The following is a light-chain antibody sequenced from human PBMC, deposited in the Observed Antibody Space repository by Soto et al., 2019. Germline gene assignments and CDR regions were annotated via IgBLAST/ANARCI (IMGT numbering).Light chain of an antibody. CDR1: STDVGGYNA. V-gene: IGLV2-14*01. J-gene: IGLJ1*01. CDR3: NSFRVSHLYV. Sequence: QSVLSQPASVSGSPGQTITISGTGNSTDVGGYNAVSRYQHHPGKAPKLIIYEVTHRPSGVSDRFSASKSGNTASLTISGLQAEDEADYYCNSFRVSHLYVFGTGTKVTVL. CDR2: EVT.